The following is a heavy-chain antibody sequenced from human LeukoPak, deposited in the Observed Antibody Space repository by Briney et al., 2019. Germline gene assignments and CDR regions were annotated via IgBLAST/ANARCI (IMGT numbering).Heavy chain of an antibody. J-gene: IGHJ5*02. D-gene: IGHD5-18*01. Sequence: SETLSLTCTVPGGSISSGGYYWGWIRQHPGKGLEWIGYIYYSGSTYYNPSLKSRVTISVDTSKNQFSLKLSSVTAADTAVYYCARGRGSYGPTYNWFDPWGQGTLVTVSS. V-gene: IGHV4-31*03. CDR2: IYYSGST. CDR1: GGSISSGGYY. CDR3: ARGRGSYGPTYNWFDP.